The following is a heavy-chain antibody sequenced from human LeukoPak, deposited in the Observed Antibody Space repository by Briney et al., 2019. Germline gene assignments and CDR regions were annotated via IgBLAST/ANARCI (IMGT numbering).Heavy chain of an antibody. CDR2: ISGSGGST. V-gene: IGHV3-23*01. CDR3: ARDKWFGEFPFDYYYYYYMDV. D-gene: IGHD3-10*01. J-gene: IGHJ6*03. Sequence: GGSLRLSCAASGFTFSSYAMSWVRQAPGKGLEWVSAISGSGGSTYYADSVKGRFTISRDNAKNSLYLQMNSLRAEDTAVYYCARDKWFGEFPFDYYYYYYMDVWGKGTTVTVSS. CDR1: GFTFSSYA.